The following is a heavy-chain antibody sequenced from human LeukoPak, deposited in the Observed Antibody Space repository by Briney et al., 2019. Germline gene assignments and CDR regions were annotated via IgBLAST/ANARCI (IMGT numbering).Heavy chain of an antibody. CDR1: GFTFSSYS. CDR3: ARVDYDILTGYYIYAFDI. D-gene: IGHD3-9*01. CDR2: LSCRSSYI. J-gene: IGHJ3*02. V-gene: IGHV3-21*01. Sequence: GGSLRLSCAASGFTFSSYSMNWVRQAPGKGLEWVSSLSCRSSYIYYADSVKGRFTISRDNAKSSLYLQMNSLRAEDTAVYYCARVDYDILTGYYIYAFDIWGQGTMVTVSS.